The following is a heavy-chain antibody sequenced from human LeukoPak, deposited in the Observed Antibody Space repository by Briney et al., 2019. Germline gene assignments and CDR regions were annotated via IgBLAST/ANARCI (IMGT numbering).Heavy chain of an antibody. V-gene: IGHV1-2*02. Sequence: ASVKVSCKASGYTFTGYYMHWVRQAPGQGLEWMGWINPNSGGANYAQKFQGRVTMTRDTSISTAYMELSSLRSEDTAVYYCARGGIAWFGELLVGYWGQGTLVTVSS. CDR1: GYTFTGYY. D-gene: IGHD3-10*01. J-gene: IGHJ4*02. CDR3: ARGGIAWFGELLVGY. CDR2: INPNSGGA.